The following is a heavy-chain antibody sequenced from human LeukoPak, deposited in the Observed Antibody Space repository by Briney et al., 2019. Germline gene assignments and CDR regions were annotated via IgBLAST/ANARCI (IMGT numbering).Heavy chain of an antibody. CDR3: AKDFFKYYDSSGYPVAFDI. D-gene: IGHD3-22*01. Sequence: ASVKVSCKASGGTFSSYGMSWVRQAPGKGLEWVSAISGSGGSTYYADSVKGRFTISRDNSKNTLYLQMNSLRAEDTAVYYCAKDFFKYYDSSGYPVAFDIWGQGTMVTVSS. CDR1: GGTFSSYG. V-gene: IGHV3-23*01. J-gene: IGHJ3*02. CDR2: ISGSGGST.